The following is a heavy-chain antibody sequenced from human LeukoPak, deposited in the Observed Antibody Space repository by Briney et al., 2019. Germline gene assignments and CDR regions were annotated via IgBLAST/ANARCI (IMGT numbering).Heavy chain of an antibody. Sequence: GRSLRLSCAASGFTFSSYAMHWVRQAPEKGLEWVSAISGSGYTTDYADSVKGRFTMSRDNSKNTLYLQMNSLRAEDTALYYCAKSELLPIPHNFDYWGQGTLVTVSS. CDR2: ISGSGYTT. J-gene: IGHJ4*02. CDR3: AKSELLPIPHNFDY. V-gene: IGHV3-23*01. D-gene: IGHD1-26*01. CDR1: GFTFSSYA.